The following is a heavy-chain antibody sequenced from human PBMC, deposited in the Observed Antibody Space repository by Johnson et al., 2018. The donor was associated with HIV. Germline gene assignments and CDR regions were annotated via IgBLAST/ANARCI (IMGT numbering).Heavy chain of an antibody. D-gene: IGHD4-17*01. CDR2: IKSKTDGGTT. V-gene: IGHV3-15*01. CDR1: GFTFSNAW. Sequence: VQLVESGGGLVKPGGSLRLSCAASGFTFSNAWMSWVRQAPGKGLEWVGRIKSKTDGGTTDYAAPVKGRFTISRDDSKNTRYLQMNSLKTEDTAVYYCTRPYGAGAFDSWGQGTMVTVSS. CDR3: TRPYGAGAFDS. J-gene: IGHJ3*02.